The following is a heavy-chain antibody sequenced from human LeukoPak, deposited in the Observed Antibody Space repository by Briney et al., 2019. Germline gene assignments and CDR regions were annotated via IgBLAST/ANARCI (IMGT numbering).Heavy chain of an antibody. CDR1: GFTFSSYG. V-gene: IGHV3-30*18. J-gene: IGHJ3*02. CDR3: AKDSSSSYAFDI. Sequence: PGGSLRLSCAASGFTFSSYGMHWVRQAPGKGLEWVAVISYDGSNKYYADSVKGRFTISRDNSKNTLYLQMNSLRAEDTAVYYCAKDSSSSYAFDIWGQGTMVTVSS. CDR2: ISYDGSNK. D-gene: IGHD6-6*01.